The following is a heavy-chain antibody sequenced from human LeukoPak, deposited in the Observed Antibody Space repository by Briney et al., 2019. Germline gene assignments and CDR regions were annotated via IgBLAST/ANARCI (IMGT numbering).Heavy chain of an antibody. CDR3: ARRVDIVATASDYYYGMDV. CDR1: GFTFNSYA. J-gene: IGHJ6*02. CDR2: ISNDGSNK. V-gene: IGHV3-30-3*01. Sequence: GGSLRLSCAASGFTFNSYAIHGVRQAPGKGLEWVAVISNDGSNKYYADSVKGRFTISRDNAKNSLYLQMNSLRAEDTAVYYCARRVDIVATASDYYYGMDVWGQGTTVTVSS. D-gene: IGHD5-12*01.